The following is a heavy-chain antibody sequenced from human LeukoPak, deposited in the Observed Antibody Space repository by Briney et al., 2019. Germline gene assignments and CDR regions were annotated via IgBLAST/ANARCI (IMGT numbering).Heavy chain of an antibody. J-gene: IGHJ6*03. D-gene: IGHD1-14*01. CDR2: IYCGGST. V-gene: IGHV3-53*01. CDR1: GFTVSSNY. Sequence: GGSLRLSCAASGFTVSSNYMSWVRQAPGKGLEWVSVIYCGGSTYYADSVKGGFTISRDNCKSTQYLQMNSLRAEDTAVYYCARAMGTSTYYYYYMDVWGKGSTVTVSS. CDR3: ARAMGTSTYYYYYMDV.